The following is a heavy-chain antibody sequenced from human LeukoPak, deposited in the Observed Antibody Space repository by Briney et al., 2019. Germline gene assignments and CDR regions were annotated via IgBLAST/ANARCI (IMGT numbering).Heavy chain of an antibody. CDR1: GFTFSSYG. D-gene: IGHD4-23*01. J-gene: IGHJ4*02. CDR2: IWYEGSNK. CDR3: ARDLWGGNRAVDY. Sequence: GGSLRPSRAASGFTFSSYGMHWVRQAPGKGLGWVAVIWYEGSNKYYADSVKGRFTISRDNSKNTLYLQMNSLRAEDTAVYYCARDLWGGNRAVDYWGQGTLVTVSS. V-gene: IGHV3-33*01.